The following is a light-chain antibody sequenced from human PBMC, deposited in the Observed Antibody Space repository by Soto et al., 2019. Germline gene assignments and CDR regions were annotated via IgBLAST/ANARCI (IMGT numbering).Light chain of an antibody. CDR2: EGS. Sequence: SALPKPASGYGSPGQSSTISRKRTSSDVGSYNLVSWYQQHPGKAPKLMIYEGSKRPSGVSNRFSGSKSGNTASLTISGLQAEDEADYYCCSYAGSSTYVFGTGTKVTVL. J-gene: IGLJ1*01. CDR3: CSYAGSSTYV. CDR1: SSDVGSYNL. V-gene: IGLV2-23*01.